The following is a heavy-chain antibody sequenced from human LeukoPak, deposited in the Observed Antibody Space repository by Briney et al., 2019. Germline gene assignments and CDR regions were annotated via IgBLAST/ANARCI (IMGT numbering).Heavy chain of an antibody. CDR1: GYTFTSYG. V-gene: IGHV1-18*01. CDR3: ARALPPVVPAAILDY. D-gene: IGHD2-2*01. Sequence: ASVKVSCKASGYTFTSYGISWVRQAPGQGLEWMGWISAYNGNTNYAQKLQGRVTMTTDTSTSTAYMELRSLRSDDTAMYYCARALPPVVPAAILDYWGQGTLVTVSS. CDR2: ISAYNGNT. J-gene: IGHJ4*02.